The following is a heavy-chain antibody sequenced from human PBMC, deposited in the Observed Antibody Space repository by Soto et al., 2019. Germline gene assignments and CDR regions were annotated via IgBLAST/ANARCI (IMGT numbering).Heavy chain of an antibody. Sequence: QVQLVQSGAEVKKPGASVKVSCKASGYTFTSYGISWVRQAPGQGLEWMGWISAYNGNTNYAQKLQGRVTMTTDTSTSTVYMELRSLRSDDTAVYYCARVVIVLVPTYGMDVWGQGTTFTVSS. CDR2: ISAYNGNT. D-gene: IGHD2-2*01. J-gene: IGHJ6*02. CDR3: ARVVIVLVPTYGMDV. CDR1: GYTFTSYG. V-gene: IGHV1-18*01.